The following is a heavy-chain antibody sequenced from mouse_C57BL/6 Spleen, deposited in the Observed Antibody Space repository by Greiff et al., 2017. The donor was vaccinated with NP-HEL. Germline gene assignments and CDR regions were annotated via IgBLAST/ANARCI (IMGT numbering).Heavy chain of an antibody. D-gene: IGHD1-1*01. V-gene: IGHV1-61*01. Sequence: QVQLQQPGAELVRPGSSVKLSCKASGYTFTSYWMDWVKQRPGQGLEWIGNIYPSDSETHYNQKFKDKATLTVDKSSSTAYMQLSSLASEDSAVYYCARSKYYGSSPYAMAYWGQGTSVTVSS. CDR1: GYTFTSYW. CDR3: ARSKYYGSSPYAMAY. J-gene: IGHJ4*01. CDR2: IYPSDSET.